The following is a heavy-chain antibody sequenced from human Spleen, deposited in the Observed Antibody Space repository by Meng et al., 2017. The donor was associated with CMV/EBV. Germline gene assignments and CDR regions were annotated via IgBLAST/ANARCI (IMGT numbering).Heavy chain of an antibody. CDR3: ARGGYYDSSGYLPVDY. D-gene: IGHD3-22*01. Sequence: SVKVSCKASGGTFSSYAISWVRQAPGQGLEWMGGIIPIFGTASYAQKFQGRVTITTDESTSTAYMELSSLRSEDTAVYYCARGGYYDSSGYLPVDYWGQGTLVTVSS. V-gene: IGHV1-69*05. CDR1: GGTFSSYA. J-gene: IGHJ4*02. CDR2: IIPIFGTA.